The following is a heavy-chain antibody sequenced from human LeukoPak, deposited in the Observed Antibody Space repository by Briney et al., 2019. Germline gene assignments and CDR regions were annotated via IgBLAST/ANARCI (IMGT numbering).Heavy chain of an antibody. CDR1: GYTFTSYG. V-gene: IGHV1-18*01. D-gene: IGHD3-22*01. J-gene: IGHJ4*02. Sequence: VASVKVSCXASGYTFTSYGISWVRQAHGQGLEWMGWISAYNGNTNYAQKLQDRVTMTTDTSTSTAYMELRSLRSDDTAVYYCARIPETYYYDSSYYFDYWGQGTLVTVSS. CDR3: ARIPETYYYDSSYYFDY. CDR2: ISAYNGNT.